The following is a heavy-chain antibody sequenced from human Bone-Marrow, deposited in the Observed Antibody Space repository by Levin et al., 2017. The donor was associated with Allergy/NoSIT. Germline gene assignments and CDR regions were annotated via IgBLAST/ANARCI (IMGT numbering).Heavy chain of an antibody. CDR1: GGSISSSNW. V-gene: IGHV4-4*02. D-gene: IGHD3-22*01. J-gene: IGHJ3*02. CDR2: IYHSGST. Sequence: PSETLSLTCAVSGGSISSSNWWSWVRQPPGKGLEWIGEIYHSGSTNYNPSLKSRVTISVDKSKNQFSLKLSSVTAADTAVYYCARTKLGNYDSSGYYADAFDIWGQGTMVTVSS. CDR3: ARTKLGNYDSSGYYADAFDI.